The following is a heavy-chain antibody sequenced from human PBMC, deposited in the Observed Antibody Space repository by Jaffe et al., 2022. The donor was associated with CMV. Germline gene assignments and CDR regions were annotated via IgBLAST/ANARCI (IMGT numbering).Heavy chain of an antibody. D-gene: IGHD3-22*01. Sequence: EVQLLESGGGLVQPGGSLRLSCAASGFTFSSYAMSWVRQAPGKGLEWVSAISGSGGSTYYADSVKGRFTISRDNSKNTLYLQMNSLRAEDTAVYYCAKGVYYDSSGYYSTGMDVWGQGTTVTVSS. CDR3: AKGVYYDSSGYYSTGMDV. CDR1: GFTFSSYA. CDR2: ISGSGGST. J-gene: IGHJ6*02. V-gene: IGHV3-23*01.